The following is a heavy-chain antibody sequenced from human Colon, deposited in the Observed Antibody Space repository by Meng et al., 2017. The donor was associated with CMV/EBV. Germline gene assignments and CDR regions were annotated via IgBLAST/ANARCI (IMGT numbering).Heavy chain of an antibody. CDR2: VNADNGDT. D-gene: IGHD3-3*01. J-gene: IGHJ4*02. CDR1: GYTFSNYG. V-gene: IGHV1-18*01. CDR3: ARVIQSSGVVISPFNY. Sequence: ASVKVSCKAYGYTFSNYGMSWVRQAPGQGPEWLGWVNADNGDTYHAQKMQDRVAMTAETSTSTAYLELRSLRSDDTAVYYCARVIQSSGVVISPFNYWGQGTMVTVSS.